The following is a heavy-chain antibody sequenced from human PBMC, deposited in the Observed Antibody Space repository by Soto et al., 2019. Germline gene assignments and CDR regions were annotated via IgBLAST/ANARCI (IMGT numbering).Heavy chain of an antibody. CDR2: IYPGDSDT. J-gene: IGHJ6*04. Sequence: GESLKISCKGSGYSFTSYWIGWVRQMPGKGLEWMGIIYPGDSDTRYSPSFQGQVTISADKSISTAYLQWSSLKASDTAMYYCASSITGTTRNYYYYGMDVWGKGTTVTVSS. CDR3: ASSITGTTRNYYYYGMDV. D-gene: IGHD1-7*01. CDR1: GYSFTSYW. V-gene: IGHV5-51*01.